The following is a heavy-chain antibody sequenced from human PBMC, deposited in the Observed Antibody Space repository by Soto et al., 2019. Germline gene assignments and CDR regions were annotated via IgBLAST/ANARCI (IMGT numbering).Heavy chain of an antibody. D-gene: IGHD3-9*01. CDR2: ISGSGGST. CDR3: AKFNSRPTRYDKGHLGAFDI. CDR1: GFTFSSYA. Sequence: GGSLRLSCAASGFTFSSYAMSWVRQAPGKGLEWVSAISGSGGSTYYADSVKGRFTISRDNSKNTLYLQMNSLRAEDTAVYYWAKFNSRPTRYDKGHLGAFDIWGQGTMVTVSS. J-gene: IGHJ3*02. V-gene: IGHV3-23*01.